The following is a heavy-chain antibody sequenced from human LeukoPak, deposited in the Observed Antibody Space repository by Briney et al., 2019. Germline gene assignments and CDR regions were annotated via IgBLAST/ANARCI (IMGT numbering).Heavy chain of an antibody. D-gene: IGHD3-3*01. Sequence: SETLSLTCTVSGGSISSDSYYWSWIRQPAGKGLEWIGRIHTSGSTKCNPSLKSRVTISLDTSKNQFSLKLSSVTAADTAVYYCARDWGKYYDFWSGYYTQPPDYWGQGTLVTVSS. J-gene: IGHJ4*02. CDR2: IHTSGST. V-gene: IGHV4-61*02. CDR1: GGSISSDSYY. CDR3: ARDWGKYYDFWSGYYTQPPDY.